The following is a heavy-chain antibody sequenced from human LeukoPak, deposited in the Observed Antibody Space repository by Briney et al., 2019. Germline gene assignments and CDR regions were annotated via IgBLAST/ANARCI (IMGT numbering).Heavy chain of an antibody. CDR1: GFTFSTYA. CDR2: ISYDGNNN. J-gene: IGHJ6*02. D-gene: IGHD6-6*01. CDR3: ARVRIAARLYYHYGMDV. Sequence: GGSLRLSCAASGFTFSTYAMHWVRQAPGKGLEWVAVISYDGNNNYYADSVKGRFTISRDNSKNTLYLQMNSLRAEDTAVYYCARVRIAARLYYHYGMDVWGQGTTVIVSS. V-gene: IGHV3-30*04.